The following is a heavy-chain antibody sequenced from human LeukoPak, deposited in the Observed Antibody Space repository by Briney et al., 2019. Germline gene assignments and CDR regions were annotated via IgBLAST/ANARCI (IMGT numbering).Heavy chain of an antibody. CDR1: GGSITNYY. CDR3: ARGVPYGPSYEFFDY. V-gene: IGHV4-59*01. J-gene: IGHJ4*02. D-gene: IGHD3-10*01. Sequence: SETLSLTCTVSGGSITNYYWSWIRQPPGKGLECIGYIYYSGSTNYNPSLKSRVTTSLHTSKNQFSLKLNSVTAADTAVYYCARGVPYGPSYEFFDYWGQGTLVTVSS. CDR2: IYYSGST.